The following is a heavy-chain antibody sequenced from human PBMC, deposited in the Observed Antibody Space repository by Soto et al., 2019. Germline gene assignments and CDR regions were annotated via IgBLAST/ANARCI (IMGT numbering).Heavy chain of an antibody. J-gene: IGHJ4*02. V-gene: IGHV3-23*01. Sequence: EVQLLESGGGLVQPGGSLRLSCAAYGFTFNNYARTWVRQAPGKGLEGVSAISGGGDTTSYADSVKGRFTVSRDGSKNTLYLQMSSLRAEDTALYYCAKGRGGSGSLTPRVDFWGQGTLVTVSS. CDR3: AKGRGGSGSLTPRVDF. CDR2: ISGGGDTT. CDR1: GFTFNNYA. D-gene: IGHD3-10*01.